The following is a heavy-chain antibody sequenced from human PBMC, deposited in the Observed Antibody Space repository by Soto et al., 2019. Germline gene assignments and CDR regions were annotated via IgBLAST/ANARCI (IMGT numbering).Heavy chain of an antibody. Sequence: QVQLVQSGAEVKKPGASVKVSCKASGYTFTSYGISWVRQAPGQGLEWMGWISAYNGNTNYAQKLQGRVTMTTDTSTSTAYMELRSLRSDDTDVYYCARVGYYDSSGYYGDFDIWGQGTMVTVSS. D-gene: IGHD3-22*01. CDR1: GYTFTSYG. V-gene: IGHV1-18*01. CDR3: ARVGYYDSSGYYGDFDI. J-gene: IGHJ3*02. CDR2: ISAYNGNT.